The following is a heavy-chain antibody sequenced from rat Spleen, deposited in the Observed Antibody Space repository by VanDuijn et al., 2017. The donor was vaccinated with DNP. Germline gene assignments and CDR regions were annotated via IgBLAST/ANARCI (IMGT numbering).Heavy chain of an antibody. Sequence: QVQLKESGPGLVQPSETLSLTCTVSGLSLTSYSVSWVRQPSGKGPEWMGRMQSDGNTDYNSVLKSRLSISRDASKSQVFLKMNSLQPEDTAIYFCARDRSIEPLDYWGQGVMVTVSS. V-gene: IGHV2-15*01. J-gene: IGHJ2*01. CDR1: GLSLTSYS. D-gene: IGHD1-2*01. CDR2: MQSDGNT. CDR3: ARDRSIEPLDY.